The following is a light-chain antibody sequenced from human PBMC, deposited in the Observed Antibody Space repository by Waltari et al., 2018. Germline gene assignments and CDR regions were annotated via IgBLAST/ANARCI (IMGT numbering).Light chain of an antibody. CDR2: AAS. V-gene: IGKV1-9*01. CDR1: QGISSY. CDR3: QQVNGYPLT. Sequence: DIQLTQSPSFLSASVGDRVTITCRASQGISSYLVWYQQKPGKAPKVLISAASTLQTGVPSRFSGSGSGTEFTLTISSLQPEDFATYYCQQVNGYPLTFGGG. J-gene: IGKJ4*01.